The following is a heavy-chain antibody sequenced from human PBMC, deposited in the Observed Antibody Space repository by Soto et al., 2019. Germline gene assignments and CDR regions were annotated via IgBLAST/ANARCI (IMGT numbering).Heavy chain of an antibody. CDR2: IYYSGST. CDR3: AIHLPREAFDI. Sequence: SETLSLTCTVSGGSISSSSYYWGWIRQPPGKGLEWIGSIYYSGSTYYNPSLKSRVTISVDTSKNQFSLKLSSVTAADTAVYYCAIHLPREAFDIWGQGTMVTVSS. D-gene: IGHD1-26*01. V-gene: IGHV4-39*01. CDR1: GGSISSSSYY. J-gene: IGHJ3*02.